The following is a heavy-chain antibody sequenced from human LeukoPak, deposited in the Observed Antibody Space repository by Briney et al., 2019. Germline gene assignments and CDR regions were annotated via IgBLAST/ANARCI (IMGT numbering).Heavy chain of an antibody. CDR2: ISSSSSTI. Sequence: GGSLRLSCAASGFTFSSYSMNWVRQAPGKGLEWVSYISSSSSTIYYADSVKGRFTISRDNAKNSLYLQLNSLRAEDTAVYYCARVNRMNPLGYCSGGSCRDYYYYYMDVWGKGTTVTVSS. CDR1: GFTFSSYS. CDR3: ARVNRMNPLGYCSGGSCRDYYYYYMDV. J-gene: IGHJ6*03. D-gene: IGHD2-15*01. V-gene: IGHV3-48*04.